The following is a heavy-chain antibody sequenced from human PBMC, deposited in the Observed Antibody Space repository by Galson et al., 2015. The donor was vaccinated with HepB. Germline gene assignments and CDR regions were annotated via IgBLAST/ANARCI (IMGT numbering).Heavy chain of an antibody. V-gene: IGHV1-18*01. CDR2: ISAYNGNT. Sequence: SVKVSCKASGYTFTSYGISWGRQAPGQGLEWMGWISAYNGNTNYAQKLQGRVTMTTDTSTSTAYMELRSLRSDDTAVYYCARAVTMVRGVISWFDPWGQGTLVTVSS. CDR3: ARAVTMVRGVISWFDP. CDR1: GYTFTSYG. D-gene: IGHD3-10*01. J-gene: IGHJ5*02.